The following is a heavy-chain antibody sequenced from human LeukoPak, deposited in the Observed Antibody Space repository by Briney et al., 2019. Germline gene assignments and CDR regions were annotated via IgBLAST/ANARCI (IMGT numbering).Heavy chain of an antibody. D-gene: IGHD2-15*01. J-gene: IGHJ4*02. V-gene: IGHV3-9*01. Sequence: GGSLRLSCAASGFTFDDYAMHWVRQAPGKGLEWVSGISWNSGSIGYADSVKGRFTISRDNAKNSLYLQMNSLRAEDTALYYCAKARGITLLYYFDYWGQGTLVTVSS. CDR3: AKARGITLLYYFDY. CDR1: GFTFDDYA. CDR2: ISWNSGSI.